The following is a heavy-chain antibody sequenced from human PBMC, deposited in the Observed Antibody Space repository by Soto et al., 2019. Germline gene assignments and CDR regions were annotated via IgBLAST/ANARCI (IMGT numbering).Heavy chain of an antibody. D-gene: IGHD2-15*01. V-gene: IGHV5-10-1*01. CDR3: ARLRHCSGGSCYYGDY. CDR1: GYSFTSYW. Sequence: GESLKISCTGSGYSFTSYWISWVRQMPGKGLEWMGRIDPSDSYTNYSPSFQGHVTISADKSISTAYLQWSSLKASDTAMYYCARLRHCSGGSCYYGDYWGQGTLVTVSS. J-gene: IGHJ4*02. CDR2: IDPSDSYT.